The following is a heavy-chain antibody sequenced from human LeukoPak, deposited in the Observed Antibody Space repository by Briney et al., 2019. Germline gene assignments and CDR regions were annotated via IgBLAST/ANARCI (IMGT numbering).Heavy chain of an antibody. D-gene: IGHD1-26*01. CDR2: IYSGGGT. Sequence: GGSLRLSCTASGFTVSSNYMSWVRQAPGKGLEWVSVIYSGGGTYYADCVQGRFTVSRDNSKNTLYLQMISLRAEDTAVYYCARGHLILGDAFDIWGQGTMVTVSS. CDR1: GFTVSSNY. CDR3: ARGHLILGDAFDI. V-gene: IGHV3-53*01. J-gene: IGHJ3*02.